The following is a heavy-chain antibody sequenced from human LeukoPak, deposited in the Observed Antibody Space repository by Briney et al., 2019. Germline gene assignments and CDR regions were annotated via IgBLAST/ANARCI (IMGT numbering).Heavy chain of an antibody. CDR1: GYTFTSYD. CDR2: MNPNSGNT. Sequence: ASVKVSCKASGYTFTSYDINWVRQATGQGLEWMGWMNPNSGNTGYARKFQGRVTMTRNTSISTAYMELSSLRSEDTAVYYCALTAATILGDAFDIWGQGTMVTVSS. J-gene: IGHJ3*02. CDR3: ALTAATILGDAFDI. V-gene: IGHV1-8*01. D-gene: IGHD2-15*01.